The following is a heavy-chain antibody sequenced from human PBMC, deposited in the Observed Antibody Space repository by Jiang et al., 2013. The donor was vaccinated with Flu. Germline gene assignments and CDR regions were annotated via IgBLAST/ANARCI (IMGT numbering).Heavy chain of an antibody. CDR3: AREGLWDGKVVTDL. CDR2: INTDTGNP. V-gene: IGHV7-4-1*02. D-gene: IGHD2-21*02. Sequence: EVKKPGTSVKISCKTSGYSFTNYAMNWVRQVPGQGLEWMGWINTDTGNPTYAPGLTGRFVFSLDTSLSTTFLQINNLQTEDTAIYFCAREGLWDGKVVTDLWGQGTLVRVSS. J-gene: IGHJ5*02. CDR1: GYSFTNYA.